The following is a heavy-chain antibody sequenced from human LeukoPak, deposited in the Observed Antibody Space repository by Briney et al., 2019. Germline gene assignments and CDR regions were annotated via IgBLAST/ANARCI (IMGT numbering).Heavy chain of an antibody. J-gene: IGHJ5*02. CDR3: AKAKYDYGDYYWFDP. D-gene: IGHD4-17*01. V-gene: IGHV3-20*04. CDR1: GFAFDDYG. Sequence: GGSLRLSCAASGFAFDDYGMSWVRQVPGKGLEWVSGINWNGGRTGYADSVKGRFTISRDNAKKSLYVQMNSLRAEDTAVYYCAKAKYDYGDYYWFDPWGQGTLVTVSS. CDR2: INWNGGRT.